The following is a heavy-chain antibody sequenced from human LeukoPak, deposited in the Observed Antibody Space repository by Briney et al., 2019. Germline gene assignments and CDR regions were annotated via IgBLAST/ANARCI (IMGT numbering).Heavy chain of an antibody. Sequence: PGGSLRLSCAASGFTFSSYGMSWVRQAPGKGLAWVSAISGSGGGTYYADSVKGRFTIARDNSKNTLYLQMNSLRADDTAVYYCAISTSGSFGYWGQGTLVTVSS. CDR2: ISGSGGGT. V-gene: IGHV3-23*01. J-gene: IGHJ4*02. D-gene: IGHD6-19*01. CDR3: AISTSGSFGY. CDR1: GFTFSSYG.